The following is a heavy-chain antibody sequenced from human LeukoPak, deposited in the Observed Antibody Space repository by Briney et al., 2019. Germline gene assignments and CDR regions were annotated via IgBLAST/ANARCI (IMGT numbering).Heavy chain of an antibody. D-gene: IGHD1-26*01. V-gene: IGHV3-21*01. Sequence: GGSPRLSCAASGFTFSSYSMNWVRQAPGKGLEWVSSISSSSSYIYYADSVKGRFTISRDNAKNSLYLQMNSLRAEDTAVYYCARFSGSYDGFDYWGQGTLVTVSS. J-gene: IGHJ4*02. CDR1: GFTFSSYS. CDR2: ISSSSSYI. CDR3: ARFSGSYDGFDY.